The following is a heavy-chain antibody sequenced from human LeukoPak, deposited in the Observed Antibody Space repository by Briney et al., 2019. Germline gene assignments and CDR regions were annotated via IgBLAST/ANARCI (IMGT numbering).Heavy chain of an antibody. V-gene: IGHV4-34*01. Sequence: SETLSVTCAVYGGSFSGYYWSWIRQPPGKGLEWIGEINHSGSTNYNPSLKSRVTISVDTSKNQFSLKLSSVTAADTAVYYCAREAEITRFDYWGQGTLVTVSS. CDR3: AREAEITRFDY. D-gene: IGHD5-24*01. CDR1: GGSFSGYY. CDR2: INHSGST. J-gene: IGHJ4*02.